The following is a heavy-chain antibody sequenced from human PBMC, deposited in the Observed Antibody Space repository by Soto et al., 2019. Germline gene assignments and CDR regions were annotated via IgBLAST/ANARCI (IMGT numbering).Heavy chain of an antibody. D-gene: IGHD6-6*01. CDR3: ARYGAALSRLSWFDP. CDR1: GFTFSSYA. Sequence: GGSLRLSCAASGFTFSSYAMHWVRQAPGKGLEWVAVISYDGSNKYYADSVKGRFTISRDNSKNTLYLQMNSLRAEDTAVYYCARYGAALSRLSWFDPWGQGTLVTVSS. CDR2: ISYDGSNK. V-gene: IGHV3-30-3*01. J-gene: IGHJ5*02.